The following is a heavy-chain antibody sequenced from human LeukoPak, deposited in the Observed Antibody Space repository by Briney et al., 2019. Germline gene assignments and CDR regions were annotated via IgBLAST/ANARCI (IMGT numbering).Heavy chain of an antibody. V-gene: IGHV1-3*01. CDR1: GYTFTNYA. CDR3: ARIGNAGERVYYYMDV. CDR2: INAGNGNT. J-gene: IGHJ6*03. Sequence: GASVKVSCKASGYTFTNYAMHWVRQAPGQRLEWMGWINAGNGNTKYSQKFQGRVTITRDTSASTAYMELSSLRSEDTAVYYCARIGNAGERVYYYMDVWGKGTTVTVSS. D-gene: IGHD2-21*01.